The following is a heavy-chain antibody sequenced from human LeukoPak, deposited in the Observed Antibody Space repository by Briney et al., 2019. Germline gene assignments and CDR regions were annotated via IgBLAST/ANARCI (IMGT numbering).Heavy chain of an antibody. CDR2: ISYDGSNK. CDR1: GITFSSYA. V-gene: IGHV3-30*04. CDR3: ATGAYCDH. J-gene: IGHJ4*02. Sequence: GGSLRLSCAASGITFSSYAMHWVRQAPGKGLEWVAVISYDGSNKYYADSVKGRFTISRDNSKNTLYLQMNSLRAEDTAVYYCATGAYCDHWGQGTLVTVSS.